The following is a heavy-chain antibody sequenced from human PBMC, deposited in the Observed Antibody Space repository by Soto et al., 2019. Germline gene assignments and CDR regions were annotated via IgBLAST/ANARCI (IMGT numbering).Heavy chain of an antibody. D-gene: IGHD5-18*01. V-gene: IGHV3-33*01. CDR1: GFTFSSYG. Sequence: GGSLRLSCAASGFTFSSYGMHWVRQAPGKGLEWVAVIWYDGSNKYYADSVKGRFTISRDNSKNTLYLQMNSLRAEDTAVYYCARDLHSYGYFDFYHYYGMDVWGQGTTVTVSS. CDR3: ARDLHSYGYFDFYHYYGMDV. J-gene: IGHJ6*02. CDR2: IWYDGSNK.